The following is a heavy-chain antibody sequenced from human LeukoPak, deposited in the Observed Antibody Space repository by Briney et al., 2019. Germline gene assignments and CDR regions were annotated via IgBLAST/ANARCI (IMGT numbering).Heavy chain of an antibody. Sequence: SETLSLTCTVSGGSISSYYWSWIRQPPGKGLEWIGYIYYSGSTNYNPSLKSRVTISVDTSKNQFSLKLSSVTAADTAVYYCARQGEYSTHWFDPWGQGTLVTVSS. CDR2: IYYSGST. V-gene: IGHV4-59*08. CDR3: ARQGEYSTHWFDP. CDR1: GGSISSYY. J-gene: IGHJ5*02. D-gene: IGHD6-6*01.